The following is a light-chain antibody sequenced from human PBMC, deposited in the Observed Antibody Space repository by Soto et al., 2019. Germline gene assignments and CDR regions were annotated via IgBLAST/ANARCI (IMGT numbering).Light chain of an antibody. CDR2: DAS. CDR3: QQYENWWT. V-gene: IGKV3D-15*01. Sequence: EIVMTQSPATLSVSPGGRATLSCRASQTVNIKVAWYQQKPGQAPRLLIFDASTRAADVPDRFSGSGSGTEFALTINSLLSEDVGRYYCQQYENWWTFGQGTKVEV. J-gene: IGKJ1*01. CDR1: QTVNIK.